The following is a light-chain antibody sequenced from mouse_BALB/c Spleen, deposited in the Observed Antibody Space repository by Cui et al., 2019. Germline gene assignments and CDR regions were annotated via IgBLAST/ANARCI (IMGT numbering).Light chain of an antibody. V-gene: IGKV4-55*01. CDR3: QQWSSYPRT. CDR2: DTS. J-gene: IGKJ1*01. CDR1: SSVSY. Sequence: QIVLTQSPAIMSASPGDKVTMTCSASSSVSYMYWYQQKPGSSPRLLIYDTSNLASGVPVRFSGSGSGTLYSLTISRMEAEDAATYYCQQWSSYPRTFGGGTKLEIK.